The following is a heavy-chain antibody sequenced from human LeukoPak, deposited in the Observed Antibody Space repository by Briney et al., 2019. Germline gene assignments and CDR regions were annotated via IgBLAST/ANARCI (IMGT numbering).Heavy chain of an antibody. CDR2: IYTGAKT. D-gene: IGHD2-21*02. V-gene: IGHV3-66*01. CDR3: TRGQAFCGSDCYFD. Sequence: GGSLRLSCAASGFTFSSYAMSWVRQAPGKGLEWVSVIYTGAKTYYGDSVRGRFTISRDNSKNTLFLQMNSLRVEDTAVYYCTRGQAFCGSDCYFDWGQGTLVTVSS. J-gene: IGHJ4*02. CDR1: GFTFSSYA.